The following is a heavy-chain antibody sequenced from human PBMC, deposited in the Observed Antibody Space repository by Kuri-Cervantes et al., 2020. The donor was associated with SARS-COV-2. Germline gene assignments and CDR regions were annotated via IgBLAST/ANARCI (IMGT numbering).Heavy chain of an antibody. J-gene: IGHJ4*02. CDR2: IWFDGSNK. CDR1: GFTFSSYA. D-gene: IGHD1-14*01. CDR3: ARDPGGESRAIDY. Sequence: GGSLRLSCAASGFTFSSYAMHWVRQAPGKGLEWVAVIWFDGSNKYYADSVKGRFTISRDNSKNTLYLQMNSLRAEDTAVYYCARDPGGESRAIDYWGQGTLVTVSS. V-gene: IGHV3-33*08.